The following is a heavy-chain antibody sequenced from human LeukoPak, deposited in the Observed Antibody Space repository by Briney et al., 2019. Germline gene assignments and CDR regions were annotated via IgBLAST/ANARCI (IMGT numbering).Heavy chain of an antibody. D-gene: IGHD3-22*01. CDR3: ARDFLDISGYYDRAFDI. J-gene: IGHJ3*02. V-gene: IGHV4-59*01. Sequence: PSETLSLTCTVSGGSISNYYWSWIRQPPGKGLEWIGYIYYSGSTNYNPSLKSRVTISVDTSKNQFSLKLSSVTAADTAVYYCARDFLDISGYYDRAFDIWGQGTMVTVSS. CDR2: IYYSGST. CDR1: GGSISNYY.